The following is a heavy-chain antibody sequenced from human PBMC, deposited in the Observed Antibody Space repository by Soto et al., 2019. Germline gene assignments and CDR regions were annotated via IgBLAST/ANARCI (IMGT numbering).Heavy chain of an antibody. CDR3: AKDEGRFLKYYFNYGVDV. Sequence: GGSLRLSCAASGFTFSSYGMHWVRQAPGKGLEWVAVIPYDGSTKYYRESVKGRFTTSRDNSKNTLYLQIDSLRVEDTAVYYCAKDEGRFLKYYFNYGVDVWGPGTTVTVSS. CDR2: IPYDGSTK. D-gene: IGHD3-3*01. CDR1: GFTFSSYG. V-gene: IGHV3-30*18. J-gene: IGHJ6*02.